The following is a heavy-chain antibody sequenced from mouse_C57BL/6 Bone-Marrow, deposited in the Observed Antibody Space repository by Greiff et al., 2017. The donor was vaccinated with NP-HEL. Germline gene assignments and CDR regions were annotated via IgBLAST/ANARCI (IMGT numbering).Heavy chain of an antibody. V-gene: IGHV6-3*01. CDR3: TRKYYYAMDY. Sequence: EVKLEESGGGLVQPGGSMKLSCVASGFTFSNYWMNWVRQSSEKGLEWVAQIRLKSDNYATHYAESVKGRFTISRDDSKSSVYLQMNNLRAEDTGIYYCTRKYYYAMDYWGQGTSVTVSS. CDR2: IRLKSDNYAT. J-gene: IGHJ4*01. CDR1: GFTFSNYW.